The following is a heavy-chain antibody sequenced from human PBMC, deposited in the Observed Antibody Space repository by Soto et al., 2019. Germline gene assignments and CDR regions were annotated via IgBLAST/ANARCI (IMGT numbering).Heavy chain of an antibody. CDR1: GFTFSSSA. Sequence: XESLRLSCAASGFTFSSSAMSWVRQAPGTGLEWVSLIRDSGGTTYYADSVMGRFTISRDNSKNTVYLQMNSLRAEDTAVYYCARNWNFDYWGQGTLVTVSS. V-gene: IGHV3-23*01. CDR2: IRDSGGTT. J-gene: IGHJ4*02. CDR3: ARNWNFDY. D-gene: IGHD1-1*01.